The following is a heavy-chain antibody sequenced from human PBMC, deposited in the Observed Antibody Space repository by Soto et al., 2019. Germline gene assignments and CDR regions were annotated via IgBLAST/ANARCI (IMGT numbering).Heavy chain of an antibody. CDR1: GFILSSYS. CDR3: AKVSRATRVSTPDCDY. Sequence: VQLVESGGGVVQPGTSLRLSGAASGFILSSYSIHWVRQAPGKGLEWVAVISFDGNAQYYGDAVKGRFIVSRDNSQNMLYRQMNYMRAEDTAVYYCAKVSRATRVSTPDCDYWGQGTLVTVSS. J-gene: IGHJ4*02. V-gene: IGHV3-30-3*01. CDR2: ISFDGNAQ. D-gene: IGHD3-10*01.